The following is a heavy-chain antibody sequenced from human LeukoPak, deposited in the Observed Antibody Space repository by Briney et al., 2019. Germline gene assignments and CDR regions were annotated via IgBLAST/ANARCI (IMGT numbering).Heavy chain of an antibody. CDR1: GGSFSGYY. D-gene: IGHD3-22*01. CDR2: INHSGST. CDR3: ARGPLYYYDSSSRSYYFDY. V-gene: IGHV4-34*01. J-gene: IGHJ4*02. Sequence: SETLSLTCAVYGGSFSGYYWSCLRHPPGKGLEWIGEINHSGSTNHSPSLKSRVTISVDTSKNQFSLKLRSVTAADTAVYYCARGPLYYYDSSSRSYYFDYWGQGTLVTVSS.